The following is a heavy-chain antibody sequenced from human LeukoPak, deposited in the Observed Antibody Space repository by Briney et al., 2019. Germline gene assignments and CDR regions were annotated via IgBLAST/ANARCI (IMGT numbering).Heavy chain of an antibody. CDR2: IYHSGST. CDR3: ARIETYSSDYYDPFFDY. V-gene: IGHV4-38-2*02. J-gene: IGHJ4*02. CDR1: GYSISSGYY. D-gene: IGHD6-19*01. Sequence: SETLSLTCTVSGYSISSGYYLGWIRQPPGEGLGWIGSIYHSGSTYYNPSLKSRVTMSVDTSKNQFSLKLTSVTAADTAVYYCARIETYSSDYYDPFFDYWGQGTLVTASS.